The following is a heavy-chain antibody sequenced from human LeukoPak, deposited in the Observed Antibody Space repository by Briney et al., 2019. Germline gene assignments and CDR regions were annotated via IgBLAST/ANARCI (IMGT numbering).Heavy chain of an antibody. CDR2: ISAYNGNT. CDR3: ARGNNWYDKYGYYYYYMDV. D-gene: IGHD1-1*01. V-gene: IGHV1-18*01. J-gene: IGHJ6*03. CDR1: GYTFTSYG. Sequence: ASVKVSCKASGYTFTSYGISWVRQAPGQGLEWMGWISAYNGNTNYAQKLQGRVTMTTDTSTSTAYMELRSLRSDDTAVYYCARGNNWYDKYGYYYYYMDVWGKGTTVTVSS.